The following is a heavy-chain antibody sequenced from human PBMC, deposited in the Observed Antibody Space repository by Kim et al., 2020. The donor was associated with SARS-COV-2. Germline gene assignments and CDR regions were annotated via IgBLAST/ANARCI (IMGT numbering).Heavy chain of an antibody. CDR2: IYYSGST. CDR3: ARVEVEYSSSSAWFDP. V-gene: IGHV4-61*01. D-gene: IGHD6-6*01. J-gene: IGHJ5*02. Sequence: SETLSLTCTVSGGSVSSGSYYWSWIRQPPGKGLEWIGYIYYSGSTNYNPSLKSRVTISVDTSKNQFSLKLSSVTAADTAVYYCARVEVEYSSSSAWFDPWGQGTLVTVSS. CDR1: GGSVSSGSYY.